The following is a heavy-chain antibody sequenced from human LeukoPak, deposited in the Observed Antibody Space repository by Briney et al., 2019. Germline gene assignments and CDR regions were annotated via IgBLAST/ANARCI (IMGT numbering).Heavy chain of an antibody. CDR2: INHIGST. CDR1: GGSFSGYY. V-gene: IGHV4-34*01. Sequence: NPSETLSLTCAVYGGSFSGYYWSWIRQPPGKGLEWIGEINHIGSTNYNPSLKSRVTILVDTSKNQFSLKLSSVTAADTAVYYCARDGGIAVAGDAFDIWGQGTMVTVSS. CDR3: ARDGGIAVAGDAFDI. D-gene: IGHD6-19*01. J-gene: IGHJ3*02.